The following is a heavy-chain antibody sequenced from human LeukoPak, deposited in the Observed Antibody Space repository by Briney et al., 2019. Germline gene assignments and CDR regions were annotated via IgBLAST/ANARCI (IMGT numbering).Heavy chain of an antibody. CDR2: IKSKTDGGTT. J-gene: IGHJ6*02. V-gene: IGHV3-15*01. D-gene: IGHD2-2*01. CDR3: TVRYYAPYGMDV. Sequence: GGSLRLSCAASGFTFSNAWMSWVRQAPGKGLEWVGRIKSKTDGGTTDYAAPVKGRFTISRDDSKNTLYLQMNSLKTEDTAVYYCTVRYYAPYGMDVWGQGTTVTVSS. CDR1: GFTFSNAW.